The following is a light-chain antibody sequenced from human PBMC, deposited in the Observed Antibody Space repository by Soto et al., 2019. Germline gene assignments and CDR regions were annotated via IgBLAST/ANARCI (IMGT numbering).Light chain of an antibody. CDR3: LQYNYWPRRT. J-gene: IGKJ3*01. V-gene: IGKV3-15*01. CDR2: GAS. Sequence: ELMMTQSPGTPPVSPGEGATLSCTASHSVNLNLAWYQQKPGQPPRLLLYGASTMATGIPVRFRGSGSGIEFTLTISSLQSEDSGVYFLLQYNYWPRRTFGPGPKVEIK. CDR1: HSVNLN.